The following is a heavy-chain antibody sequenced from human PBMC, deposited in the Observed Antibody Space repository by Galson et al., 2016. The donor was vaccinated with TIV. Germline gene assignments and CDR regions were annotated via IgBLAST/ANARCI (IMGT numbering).Heavy chain of an antibody. CDR1: GFTFSSYA. Sequence: SLRLSCAASGFTFSSYALSWVRQAPGKGLEWVSDISGSGISTYYADSVKGRFTVSRDNSKNTLYLQMNSLRAEDTAVYYCTRGLGIAVTATFDYWGQGNLVAVSS. CDR3: TRGLGIAVTATFDY. V-gene: IGHV3-23*01. D-gene: IGHD6-19*01. CDR2: ISGSGIST. J-gene: IGHJ4*02.